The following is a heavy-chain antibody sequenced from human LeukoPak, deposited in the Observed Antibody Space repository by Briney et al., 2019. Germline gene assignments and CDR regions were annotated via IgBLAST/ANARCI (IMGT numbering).Heavy chain of an antibody. V-gene: IGHV1-24*01. CDR3: ATQPSLAVAGTSDLYYFDY. Sequence: GASVKVSCKVSGYTLTELSMHWVRQAPGKGLEWMGGFDPEDGETIYAQKFQGRVTMTEDTSTDTAYMELSSLRSEDTAVYYCATQPSLAVAGTSDLYYFDYWGQGTLVTVSS. CDR1: GYTLTELS. D-gene: IGHD6-19*01. CDR2: FDPEDGET. J-gene: IGHJ4*02.